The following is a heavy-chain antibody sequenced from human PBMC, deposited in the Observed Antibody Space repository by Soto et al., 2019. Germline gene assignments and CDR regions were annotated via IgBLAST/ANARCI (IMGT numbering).Heavy chain of an antibody. V-gene: IGHV4-34*01. CDR3: ARGSTRYFDL. CDR1: GGSFSGYY. CDR2: INHSGST. D-gene: IGHD2-2*01. Sequence: SETLSLTWAVYGGSFSGYYWSWIRQPPGKGLEWIGEINHSGSTNYNPSLKSRVTISVDTSKNQFSLKLSSVTAADTAVYYCARGSTRYFDLWGRGTLVTVSS. J-gene: IGHJ2*01.